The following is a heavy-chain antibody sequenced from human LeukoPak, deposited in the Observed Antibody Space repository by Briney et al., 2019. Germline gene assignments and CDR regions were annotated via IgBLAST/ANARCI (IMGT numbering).Heavy chain of an antibody. CDR2: ISGSGDNT. Sequence: GGSLRLSCAASGFTFSSYAMSWVRQAPGKGLEWVSGISGSGDNTYYADSVKGRFTISRDNSKNTLYLQMNSLRAEDTAVYYCAKDLDSSGWYTFHYFDYWGQGTLVTVSS. V-gene: IGHV3-23*01. D-gene: IGHD6-19*01. CDR1: GFTFSSYA. J-gene: IGHJ4*02. CDR3: AKDLDSSGWYTFHYFDY.